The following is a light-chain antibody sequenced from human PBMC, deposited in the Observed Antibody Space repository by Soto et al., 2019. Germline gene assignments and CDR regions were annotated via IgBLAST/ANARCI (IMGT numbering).Light chain of an antibody. CDR3: LQYGSSPHT. CDR1: QSVSSSY. CDR2: TAS. Sequence: EIVMTQSPATLSVSPGERATLSCRASQSVSSSYLAWYQQKPGQAPRLLISTASSRATGIPDRVSGSGSGTDFTLPITRLEPEDFAVYSCLQYGSSPHTFGQGTRLEIK. J-gene: IGKJ5*01. V-gene: IGKV3-20*01.